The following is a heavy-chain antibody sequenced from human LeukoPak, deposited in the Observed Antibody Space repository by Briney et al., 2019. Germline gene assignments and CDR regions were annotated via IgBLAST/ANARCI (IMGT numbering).Heavy chain of an antibody. V-gene: IGHV4-34*01. CDR2: IDHSGST. CDR3: ARGLIIRNILTGYGHYYYGMDV. D-gene: IGHD3-9*01. Sequence: SETLSLTCAVYGGSFSGYYWSWIRQPPGKGLEWIVVIDHSGSTNYKPFRKSRVTISVDTSKNQFSLKLSSVTAADTAVYYCARGLIIRNILTGYGHYYYGMDVWGQGTTVTVSS. CDR1: GGSFSGYY. J-gene: IGHJ6*02.